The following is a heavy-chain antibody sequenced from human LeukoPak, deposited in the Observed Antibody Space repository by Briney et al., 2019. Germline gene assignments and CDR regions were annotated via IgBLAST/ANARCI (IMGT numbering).Heavy chain of an antibody. Sequence: GGSLRLSCAASGFTFSSYGMHWVRQAPGKGLEWVAVISYDGSNKYSADSVKGRFTISRDNSKNTMYLQMNSLRAEDTAVYYCAKQQAGTYYGAEGWFDPWGQGTLVTVSS. D-gene: IGHD3-3*01. J-gene: IGHJ5*02. CDR1: GFTFSSYG. CDR2: ISYDGSNK. CDR3: AKQQAGTYYGAEGWFDP. V-gene: IGHV3-30*18.